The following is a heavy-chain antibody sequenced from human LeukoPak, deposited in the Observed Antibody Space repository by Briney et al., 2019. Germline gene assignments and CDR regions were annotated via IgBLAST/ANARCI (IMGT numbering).Heavy chain of an antibody. D-gene: IGHD4/OR15-4a*01. Sequence: HAGGSLRLSCAASGFTFDDYAMHWVRQAPGKGLEWVSGISWNSGSIGYADSVKGRFTISRDNAKNSLYLQMNSLRAEDTALYYCAKDGVYGGTVDPTSTNYFDYWGQGTLVTVSS. CDR2: ISWNSGSI. V-gene: IGHV3-9*01. J-gene: IGHJ4*02. CDR3: AKDGVYGGTVDPTSTNYFDY. CDR1: GFTFDDYA.